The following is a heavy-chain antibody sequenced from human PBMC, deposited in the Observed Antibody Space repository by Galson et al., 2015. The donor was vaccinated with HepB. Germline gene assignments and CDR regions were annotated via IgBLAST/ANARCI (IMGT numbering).Heavy chain of an antibody. V-gene: IGHV3-53*04. CDR1: GFTVSSNY. D-gene: IGHD3-22*01. CDR2: IYSGTST. Sequence: SLRLSCAASGFTVSSNYMSWVRQAPGKGLEWVSIIYSGTSTYYADSVRGRFTISRNNFKNTLYLQMNSLRAEDTAVYYCARGPRYYYDSSGPGYFDHWGQGTLVTVSS. J-gene: IGHJ4*02. CDR3: ARGPRYYYDSSGPGYFDH.